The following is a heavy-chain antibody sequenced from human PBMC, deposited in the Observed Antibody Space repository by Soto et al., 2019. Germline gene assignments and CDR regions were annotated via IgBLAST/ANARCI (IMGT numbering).Heavy chain of an antibody. V-gene: IGHV1-69*01. J-gene: IGHJ6*02. CDR2: IIPLFGTT. Sequence: QVQVVQSGVEVRRPGSSVKVSCKASGDTFKNCVISWVRQAPGQGLEWMGGIIPLFGTTDFAQRFQGRLTITTAESTTTAYMELSRLRSEETATYYCAAELGFGKLSVVWGQGTTVIVSS. CDR3: AAELGFGKLSVV. CDR1: GDTFKNCV. D-gene: IGHD3-10*01.